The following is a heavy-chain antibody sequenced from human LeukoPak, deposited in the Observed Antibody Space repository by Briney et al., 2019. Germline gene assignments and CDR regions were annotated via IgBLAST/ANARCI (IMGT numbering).Heavy chain of an antibody. J-gene: IGHJ4*02. CDR1: GYSFSNYW. CDR2: IYPRDSDT. D-gene: IGHD3-16*01. Sequence: GESLKISCKGSGYSFSNYWIAWVRQMPGKGLEWMGIIYPRDSDTKYSPSFQGQVIISVDKSISTAYLEWSSLKASDTAMYYCARRTGQSYGYVDYWGQGTLVTVSS. CDR3: ARRTGQSYGYVDY. V-gene: IGHV5-51*01.